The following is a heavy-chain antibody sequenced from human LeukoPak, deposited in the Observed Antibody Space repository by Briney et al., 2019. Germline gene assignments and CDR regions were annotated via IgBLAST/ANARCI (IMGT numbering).Heavy chain of an antibody. CDR1: GGSFSGYY. D-gene: IGHD3-22*01. V-gene: IGHV4-34*01. J-gene: IGHJ4*02. CDR3: ARRTRSGYYDTVY. CDR2: INHSGST. Sequence: SETLSLTCAVYGGSFSGYYWSWIRQPPGKGLEWIGEINHSGSTKYNPALKRRVTISLDTSKNQFSLKLSSVTAADTAVYYCARRTRSGYYDTVYWGQGTLVTVSS.